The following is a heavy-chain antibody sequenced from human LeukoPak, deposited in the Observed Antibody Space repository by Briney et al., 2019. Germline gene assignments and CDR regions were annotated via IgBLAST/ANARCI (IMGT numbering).Heavy chain of an antibody. CDR3: ARRADIVVVPAARESLPLEYYYYYMDV. CDR2: IYYSGST. D-gene: IGHD2-2*01. J-gene: IGHJ6*03. CDR1: GGSISSSSYY. V-gene: IGHV4-39*01. Sequence: SETLSLTCTVSGGSISSSSYYWGWIRQPPGKGLEWIGSIYYSGSTYYNPSLKRRVTISVDTSKNQFSLKLSSVTAADTAVYYCARRADIVVVPAARESLPLEYYYYYMDVWGKGTTVTVSS.